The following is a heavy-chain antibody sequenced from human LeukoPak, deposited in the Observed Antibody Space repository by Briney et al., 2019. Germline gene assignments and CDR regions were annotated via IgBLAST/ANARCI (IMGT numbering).Heavy chain of an antibody. CDR3: ARVGITIFGVVRGYFDY. D-gene: IGHD3-3*01. CDR1: GYTFTGYY. J-gene: IGHJ4*02. CDR2: INPNSGGT. Sequence: ASVKVSCKASGYTFTGYYMHWVRQAPGQGLEWMGWINPNSGGTNYAQKFRGRVTMTRDTSISTAYMELSRLRSDDTAVYYCARVGITIFGVVRGYFDYWGQGTLVTVSS. V-gene: IGHV1-2*02.